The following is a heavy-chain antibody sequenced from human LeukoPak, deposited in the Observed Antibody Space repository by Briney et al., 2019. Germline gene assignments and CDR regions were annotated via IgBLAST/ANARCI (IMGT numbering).Heavy chain of an antibody. V-gene: IGHV4-39*01. CDR1: GGSISSSSYY. J-gene: IGHJ4*02. CDR2: IYYSGST. Sequence: SETLSLTCTVSGGSISSSSYYWGWIRQPPGKGLEWIGSIYYSGSTYYNPSLKSRVTISVDTSKNQFSLQLSSVTAADTAVYYCARYPKVRIVGATSGLDYWGQGTLVTVSS. CDR3: ARYPKVRIVGATSGLDY. D-gene: IGHD1-26*01.